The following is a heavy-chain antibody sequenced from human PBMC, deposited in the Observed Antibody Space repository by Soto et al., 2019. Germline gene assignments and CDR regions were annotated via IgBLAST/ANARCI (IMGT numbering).Heavy chain of an antibody. CDR2: INRSGST. Sequence: SETLSLTCAVDGGSFSGYYWTWIRQPPGTGLEWIGEINRSGSTNYNPSLKSRVTISVDTSKNQFSLKLTSVTAADTAVYYWARDKITGLFDYWGQGTLGTV. V-gene: IGHV4-34*01. J-gene: IGHJ4*02. CDR1: GGSFSGYY. D-gene: IGHD2-8*02. CDR3: ARDKITGLFDY.